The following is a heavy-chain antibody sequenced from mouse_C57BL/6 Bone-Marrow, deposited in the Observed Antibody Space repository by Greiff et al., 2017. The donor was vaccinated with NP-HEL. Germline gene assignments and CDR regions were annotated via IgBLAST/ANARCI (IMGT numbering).Heavy chain of an antibody. Sequence: EVQVVESGPVLVKPGASVKMSCKASGYTFTDYYMNWVKQSHGKSLEWIGVINPYNGGTSYNQKFKGKATLTVDKSSSTAYMELNSLTSEDSAVYYCARLGAFAYWGQGTLVTVSA. J-gene: IGHJ3*01. CDR2: INPYNGGT. CDR1: GYTFTDYY. CDR3: ARLGAFAY. V-gene: IGHV1-19*01.